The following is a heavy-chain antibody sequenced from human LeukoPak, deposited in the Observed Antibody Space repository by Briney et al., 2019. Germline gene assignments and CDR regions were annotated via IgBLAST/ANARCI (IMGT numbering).Heavy chain of an antibody. CDR3: ARHARDSSGWEGIDY. J-gene: IGHJ4*02. D-gene: IGHD6-19*01. V-gene: IGHV4-34*01. Sequence: SETLSLTCAVYGGSRGNYYWTWVRQPPGKGLEWIGEINHSGVIKYNPSLKSRVTMSADTSKSQFSLMLSSVTAADTAVYYCARHARDSSGWEGIDYWGQGSLVTVSS. CDR2: INHSGVI. CDR1: GGSRGNYY.